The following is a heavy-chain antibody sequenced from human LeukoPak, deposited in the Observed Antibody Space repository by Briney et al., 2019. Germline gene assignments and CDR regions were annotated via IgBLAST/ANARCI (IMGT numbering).Heavy chain of an antibody. CDR1: GYTFTGYY. CDR2: INPNSGGT. V-gene: IGHV1-2*02. CDR3: ARDLRGYSYGYPAY. Sequence: ASVKVSCKASGYTFTGYYMHWVRQAPGQGLEWMGWINPNSGGTNYAQKFQGRVTMTRDTSISTAYMELSRLRSDDTAVYYCARDLRGYSYGYPAYWGQGTLVTVSS. J-gene: IGHJ4*02. D-gene: IGHD5-18*01.